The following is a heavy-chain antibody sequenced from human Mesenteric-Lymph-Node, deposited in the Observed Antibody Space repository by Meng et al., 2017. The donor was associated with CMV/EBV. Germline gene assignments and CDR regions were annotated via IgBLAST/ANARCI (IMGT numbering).Heavy chain of an antibody. V-gene: IGHV4-31*03. CDR3: ARVFYGGGYYYYGMDV. J-gene: IGHJ6*02. CDR2: IYYSGST. CDR1: GDSISSDGYY. Sequence: SETLSLTCTVSGDSISSDGYYWSWIRQHPGKGLEFIGYIYYSGSTYYNPSLKSRVTISTDTSKNQFSLKLSSVTAADTAVYYCARVFYGGGYYYYGMDVWGQGTTVTVSS. D-gene: IGHD4-23*01.